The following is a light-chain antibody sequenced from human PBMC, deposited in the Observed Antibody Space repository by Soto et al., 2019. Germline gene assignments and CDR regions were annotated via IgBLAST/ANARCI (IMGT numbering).Light chain of an antibody. J-gene: IGLJ2*01. CDR3: SSYTTSSTLVV. Sequence: QSALTQPASVSGSPGQSITISCTGTSSDVRSYNYVSWYQQYPGKAPKLMIYDVSNRPSGVSYRFSGYKSGNTASLTISGLHAEDEADYYCSSYTTSSTLVVFGGGTKLTVL. V-gene: IGLV2-14*01. CDR2: DVS. CDR1: SSDVRSYNY.